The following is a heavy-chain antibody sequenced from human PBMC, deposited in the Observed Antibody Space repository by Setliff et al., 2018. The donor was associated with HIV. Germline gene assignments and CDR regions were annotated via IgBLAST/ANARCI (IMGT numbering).Heavy chain of an antibody. CDR3: AGGPGTTSIDY. Sequence: SETLSLTCTVSGYSISTAFSWGWIRQSPGKGLEWIGTIYQSGATFCNPSLKSRVTISVDTSKKSFSLRLTSVTAADTAVYYCAGGPGTTSIDYWAQGTLVTVSS. CDR1: GYSISTAFS. J-gene: IGHJ4*02. D-gene: IGHD1-26*01. CDR2: IYQSGAT. V-gene: IGHV4-38-2*02.